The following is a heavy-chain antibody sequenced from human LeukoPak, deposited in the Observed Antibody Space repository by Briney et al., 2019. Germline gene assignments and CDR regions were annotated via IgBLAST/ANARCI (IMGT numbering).Heavy chain of an antibody. CDR3: ARNIMGTTIFDY. J-gene: IGHJ4*02. Sequence: ASVKVSCKASGYTFTTYAMHWARQAPGQRLEWMGWINVDNGDRQYSQKLQDRVSLTSDTAASTAYMELSSLRSEDTGVYYCARNIMGTTIFDYWGQGTLVTVSS. CDR1: GYTFTTYA. D-gene: IGHD1-26*01. CDR2: INVDNGDR. V-gene: IGHV1-3*01.